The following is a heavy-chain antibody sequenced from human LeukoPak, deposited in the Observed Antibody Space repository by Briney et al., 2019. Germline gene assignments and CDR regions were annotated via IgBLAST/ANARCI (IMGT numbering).Heavy chain of an antibody. D-gene: IGHD5-24*01. V-gene: IGHV1-69*06. CDR3: ARCLEMVYYFDY. CDR2: IIPIIGTA. CDR1: GGTFSSYA. Sequence: VASVKVSCKASGGTFSSYAISWVRQAPGQGLEWMGGIIPIIGTANNAQKFQGRVTITADKSTSTAYMELSSLRSEDTAVYYCARCLEMVYYFDYWGQGTLVTVSS. J-gene: IGHJ4*02.